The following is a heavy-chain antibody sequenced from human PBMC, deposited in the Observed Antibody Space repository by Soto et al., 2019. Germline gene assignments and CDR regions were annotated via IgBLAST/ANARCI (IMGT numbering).Heavy chain of an antibody. J-gene: IGHJ4*02. V-gene: IGHV6-1*01. Sequence: PSQTLSLTCAISGDSVSSNSAAWNWIRQSPSRGLEWLGRTYYSSRWYYDYALSMKSRITIIPDTSKSRISLQLNSVTPEDGAVYYCARDGDSGFFHNWGQGTLVTSPQ. CDR3: ARDGDSGFFHN. D-gene: IGHD5-12*01. CDR1: GDSVSSNSAA. CDR2: TYYSSRWYY.